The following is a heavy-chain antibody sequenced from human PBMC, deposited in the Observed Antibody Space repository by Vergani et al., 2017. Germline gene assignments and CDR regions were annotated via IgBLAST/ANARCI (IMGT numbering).Heavy chain of an antibody. CDR1: GGSISSSSYY. D-gene: IGHD3-22*01. V-gene: IGHV4-39*01. CDR2: IYYSGST. Sequence: QVQLQQWGAGLLKPSETLSLTCTVSGGSISSSSYYWGWIRQPPGKGLEWIGSIYYSGSTYYNPSLKSRVTISVDTSKNQFSLKLSSVTAADTAVYYCARIGSYDSRGYYTYDDAFDIWGQGTMVTVSS. J-gene: IGHJ3*02. CDR3: ARIGSYDSRGYYTYDDAFDI.